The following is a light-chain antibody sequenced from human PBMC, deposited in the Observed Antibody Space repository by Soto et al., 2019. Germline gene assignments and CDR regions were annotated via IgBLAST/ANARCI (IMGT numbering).Light chain of an antibody. Sequence: ELALTQSPATLSSSPGETATLSCRASQYVGTRLAWYQHKPGQAPRLLIYYTSNRATGIPDRLSGSGSGTDLNLTINRLAPEDFAIYYCHKRQSWPRTCGQGTKVDI. CDR3: HKRQSWPRT. CDR2: YTS. J-gene: IGKJ1*01. V-gene: IGKV3-11*01. CDR1: QYVGTR.